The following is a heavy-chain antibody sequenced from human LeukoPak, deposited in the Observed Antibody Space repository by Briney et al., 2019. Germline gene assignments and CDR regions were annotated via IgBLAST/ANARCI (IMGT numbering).Heavy chain of an antibody. CDR3: ASSSRMTYYDILTHYYGMDV. CDR1: GNTFTSYD. V-gene: IGHV1-8*01. J-gene: IGHJ6*02. D-gene: IGHD3-9*01. Sequence: ASVKVSCKASGNTFTSYDINWVRQATGQGLEWMGWMNPNSGNTGYTQKFQGRVTMTRNTSISTAYMELSSLRSEDTAAYYCASSSRMTYYDILTHYYGMDVWGQGTTVTVSS. CDR2: MNPNSGNT.